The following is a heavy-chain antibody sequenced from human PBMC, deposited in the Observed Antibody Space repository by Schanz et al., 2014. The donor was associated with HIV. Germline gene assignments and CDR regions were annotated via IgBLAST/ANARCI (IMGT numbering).Heavy chain of an antibody. D-gene: IGHD3-3*01. Sequence: QVQLVESGGGVVQPGRSLRLSCAASGFTFRNYAMHWVRQAPGKGLEWVAVIWYDENNRHYADSVKGRFIISRDNSRNTLFLQMNNLRVEDTAVYFCAKDQGYDFWSGYYNYYSMDVWGQGTTVTVSS. V-gene: IGHV3-33*06. J-gene: IGHJ6*02. CDR1: GFTFRNYA. CDR2: IWYDENNR. CDR3: AKDQGYDFWSGYYNYYSMDV.